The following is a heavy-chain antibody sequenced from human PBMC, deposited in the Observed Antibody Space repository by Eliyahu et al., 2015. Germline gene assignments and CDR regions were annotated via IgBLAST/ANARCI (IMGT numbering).Heavy chain of an antibody. CDR3: ARDKSDQGYSYGSWTL. CDR2: INPNSGGT. Sequence: QVQLVQSGAEVKKPGASVKVSCKASGYTFTGTICXWVRRAPGQGLEWMGWINPNSGGTNYAQKFQGRVTMTRDTSISTAYMELSRLRSDDTAVYYCARDKSDQGYSYGSWTLWGQGTLVTVSS. J-gene: IGHJ4*02. CDR1: GYTFTGT. D-gene: IGHD5-18*01. V-gene: IGHV1-2*02.